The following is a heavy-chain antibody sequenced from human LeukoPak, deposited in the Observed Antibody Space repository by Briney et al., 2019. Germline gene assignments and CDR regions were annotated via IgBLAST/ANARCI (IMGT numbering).Heavy chain of an antibody. J-gene: IGHJ3*02. CDR2: IGAYNGNT. V-gene: IGHV1-18*01. CDR1: GYTFTSYG. D-gene: IGHD3-10*01. Sequence: GASVTVSYRASGYTFTSYGISWVRQAPGQGLEWMGWIGAYNGNTNYEQELQGRVTTTTDTSTTTADMELGSLRSDDTAVYYCVRNGSYYGDTLYIWGQGTKVTVSS. CDR3: VRNGSYYGDTLYI.